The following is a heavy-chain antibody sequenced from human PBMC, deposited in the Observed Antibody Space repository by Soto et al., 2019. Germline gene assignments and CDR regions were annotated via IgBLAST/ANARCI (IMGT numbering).Heavy chain of an antibody. CDR2: IDSSGEK. D-gene: IGHD3-10*01. Sequence: QVTLKESGPVLVKPTETLTLRCTVSGLSITDSEMGVSWIRQPPGQPLEWLAHIDSSGEKSYRTFLKSRPAISKDPSKSQIVLTMTNMAPADTATYYCARRHLAVGVSPWFDPWGQGIPVTVSS. CDR3: ARRHLAVGVSPWFDP. CDR1: GLSITDSEMG. V-gene: IGHV2-26*01. J-gene: IGHJ5*02.